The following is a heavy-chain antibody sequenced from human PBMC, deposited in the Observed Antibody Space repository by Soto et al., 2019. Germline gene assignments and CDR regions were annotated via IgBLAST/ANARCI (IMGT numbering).Heavy chain of an antibody. CDR3: ARGGESGYDPLYYYGMDV. J-gene: IGHJ6*02. CDR1: GYTFTSYG. D-gene: IGHD5-12*01. Sequence: GASVKVSCKASGYTFTSYGISWVRQAPGQGLEWMGWISAYNGNTNYAQKLQGRVTMTTDTSTSTAYLELRSLRSDDTAVYYCARGGESGYDPLYYYGMDVWGQGTTVTVSS. CDR2: ISAYNGNT. V-gene: IGHV1-18*04.